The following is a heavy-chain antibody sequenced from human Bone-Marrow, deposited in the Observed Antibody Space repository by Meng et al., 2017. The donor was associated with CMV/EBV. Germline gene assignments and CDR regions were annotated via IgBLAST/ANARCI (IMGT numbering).Heavy chain of an antibody. CDR2: IIPILGIA. CDR3: ARGQSGSPPFYYYYYYGMDV. V-gene: IGHV1-69*02. CDR1: GGTFSSYT. J-gene: IGHJ6*02. Sequence: SVKVSCKASGGTFSSYTISWVRQAPGQGLELMGRIIPILGIANYAQKFQGRVTITADKSTSTAYMELSSLRSEDTAVYYCARGQSGSPPFYYYYYYGMDVWGQGTTVTVSS. D-gene: IGHD2-15*01.